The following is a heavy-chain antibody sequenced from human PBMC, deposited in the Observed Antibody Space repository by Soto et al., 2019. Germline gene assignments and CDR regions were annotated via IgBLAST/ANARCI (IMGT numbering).Heavy chain of an antibody. CDR2: ISYDGSNK. CDR1: GFTFSSSA. Sequence: QVHMVESGGGVVQPGRSLRLSCAASGFTFSSSAMHWVRQAPGKGLEWVAVISYDGSNKYYTDSVKGRFTISRDNSKNTVYLQMDSLRAEDTAVYYCARDVVIRGIGEFDYWGQGTLVTVSS. J-gene: IGHJ4*02. D-gene: IGHD2-21*01. V-gene: IGHV3-30-3*01. CDR3: ARDVVIRGIGEFDY.